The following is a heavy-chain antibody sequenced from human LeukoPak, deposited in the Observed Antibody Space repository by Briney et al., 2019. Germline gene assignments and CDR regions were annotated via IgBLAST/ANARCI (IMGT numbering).Heavy chain of an antibody. Sequence: GESLKISCKGSGYSFTSYWIGWVRQMPGKGLEWMGIIYPGDSDTRYSPSFQGQVTISADKSISTAYLQWSSLKASDTAMYYCARPPGYCSSTSCLGGYCYYGMDVWGQGTTVTVSS. V-gene: IGHV5-51*01. CDR2: IYPGDSDT. CDR1: GYSFTSYW. J-gene: IGHJ6*02. D-gene: IGHD2-2*01. CDR3: ARPPGYCSSTSCLGGYCYYGMDV.